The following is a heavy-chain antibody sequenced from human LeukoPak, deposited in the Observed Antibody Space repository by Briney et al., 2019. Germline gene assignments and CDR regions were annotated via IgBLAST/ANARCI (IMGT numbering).Heavy chain of an antibody. D-gene: IGHD2-21*01. J-gene: IGHJ2*01. V-gene: IGHV3-48*03. Sequence: GGSLRLSCAASGFTSSSYEMNWVRQAPGKGLEWVSYISSSGSTIYYADSVKGRFTISRDNAKNSLYLQMNSLRAEDTAVYYCARDCGGQAAFEDWYFDLWGRGTLVTVSS. CDR1: GFTSSSYE. CDR3: ARDCGGQAAFEDWYFDL. CDR2: ISSSGSTI.